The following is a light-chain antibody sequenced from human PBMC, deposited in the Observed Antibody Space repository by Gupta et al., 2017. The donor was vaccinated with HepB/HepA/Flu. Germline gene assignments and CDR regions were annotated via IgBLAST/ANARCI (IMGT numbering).Light chain of an antibody. V-gene: IGLV2-14*03. CDR2: DVS. CDR3: SSYTSSSTLGV. CDR1: SSDVGGYNY. Sequence: QSALTQPASVSGSPGQSITISCTGPSSDVGGYNYVCWYQQHPGKAPKLMMYDVSDRPSGVSNRFAGSKSGNTASLTSSGLQAEDEADYYCSSYTSSSTLGVLGTGTKVTVL. J-gene: IGLJ1*01.